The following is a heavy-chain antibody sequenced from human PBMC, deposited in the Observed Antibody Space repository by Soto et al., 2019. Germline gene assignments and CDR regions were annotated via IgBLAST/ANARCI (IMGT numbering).Heavy chain of an antibody. Sequence: VASVKVSCKASGGTFSSYAISWVRQAPGQGLEWMGGIIPIFGNTNYAQKLQGRVTITTDTSTSTAYMELRSLRSDDTAVYYCAREYSSSSRAFDIWGQGTMVTVSS. J-gene: IGHJ3*02. CDR2: IIPIFGNT. D-gene: IGHD6-6*01. CDR1: GGTFSSYA. V-gene: IGHV1-69*05. CDR3: AREYSSSSRAFDI.